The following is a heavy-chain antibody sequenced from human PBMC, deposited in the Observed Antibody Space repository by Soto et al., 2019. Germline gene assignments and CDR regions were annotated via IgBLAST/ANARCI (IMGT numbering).Heavy chain of an antibody. CDR3: AKESGGERYAAYFDL. CDR2: ISAGGNTK. CDR1: GFTLSNIG. Sequence: VQLVESGGGVVQPGTSLRLACAASGFTLSNIGMQWVCQAPGKGLEWVAVISAGGNTKYYADSVKGRFTISRDNSKNTLFLQMNSLRTEDTAVYYCAKESGGERYAAYFDLWGQGTLVTVSA. V-gene: IGHV3-30*18. J-gene: IGHJ4*02. D-gene: IGHD2-21*01.